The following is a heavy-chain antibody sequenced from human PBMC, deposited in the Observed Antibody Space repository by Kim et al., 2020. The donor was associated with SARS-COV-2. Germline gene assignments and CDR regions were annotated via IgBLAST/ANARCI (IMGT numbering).Heavy chain of an antibody. CDR2: INHSGST. J-gene: IGHJ5*02. CDR1: GGSFSGYY. D-gene: IGHD3-16*02. Sequence: SETLSLTCAVYGGSFSGYYWSWIRQPPGKGLEWIGEINHSGSTNYNPSLKSRVTISVDTSKNQFSLKLSSVTAADTAVYYCARRSRVIGNWFDPWGQGTLVTVSS. CDR3: ARRSRVIGNWFDP. V-gene: IGHV4-34*01.